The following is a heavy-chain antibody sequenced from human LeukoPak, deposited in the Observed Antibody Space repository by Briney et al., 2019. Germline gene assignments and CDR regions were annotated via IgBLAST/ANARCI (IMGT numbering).Heavy chain of an antibody. D-gene: IGHD5-24*01. CDR1: GFTFDDYA. CDR2: ISWNSGSI. Sequence: PGGYLRLSCAASGFTFDDYAMHWVRQAPGKGLEWVSVISWNSGSIDYADSVKGRFTISRDNAKNSLYLQMNSLRAEDTALYYCAKDSRARRDGYNYDYWGQGTLVTVSS. J-gene: IGHJ4*02. V-gene: IGHV3-9*01. CDR3: AKDSRARRDGYNYDY.